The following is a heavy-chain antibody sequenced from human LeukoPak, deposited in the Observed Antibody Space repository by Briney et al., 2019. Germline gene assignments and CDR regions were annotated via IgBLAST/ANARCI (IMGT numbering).Heavy chain of an antibody. Sequence: GGSLRLSCAASGFTFSSYSMTWVRQAPGKGLEWVSSISSSSSYIYYADSVKGRFTISRDNAKNSLYLQMNSLRAEDTAVYYCATSKPGRDAFDIWGQGTMVTVSS. V-gene: IGHV3-21*01. J-gene: IGHJ3*02. CDR1: GFTFSSYS. CDR3: ATSKPGRDAFDI. CDR2: ISSSSSYI. D-gene: IGHD1-14*01.